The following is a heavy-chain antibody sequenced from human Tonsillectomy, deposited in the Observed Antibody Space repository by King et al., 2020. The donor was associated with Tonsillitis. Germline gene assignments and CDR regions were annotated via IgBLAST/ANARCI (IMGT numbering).Heavy chain of an antibody. Sequence: VQLQESGPGLVKPSQTLSLTCTVFGDSICNGCYYWTWLRQHPGKGLEWIGKLFYWSSTFYNPSLKRRRTISVDTPTNQFSLKLTSVTAADTAVYYCASGHNWFDPWGQGTLVTVPS. J-gene: IGHJ5*02. CDR2: LFYWSST. V-gene: IGHV4-31*03. CDR1: GDSICNGCYY. CDR3: ASGHNWFDP.